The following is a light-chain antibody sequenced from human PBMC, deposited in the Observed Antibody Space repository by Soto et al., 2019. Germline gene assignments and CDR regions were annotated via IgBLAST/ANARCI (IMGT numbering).Light chain of an antibody. CDR2: SDT. Sequence: SYELTQPHSVSVVTAQMARVTCGGNNIGCKAVHWDQQNPGHDPVLVIYSDTNRPSGIPERFSGSNPGNTATLTVSRIEAGDEADYYCQVWDSSCDHVVFGGGTKLTVL. V-gene: IGLV3-12*02. J-gene: IGLJ2*01. CDR1: NIGCKA. CDR3: QVWDSSCDHVV.